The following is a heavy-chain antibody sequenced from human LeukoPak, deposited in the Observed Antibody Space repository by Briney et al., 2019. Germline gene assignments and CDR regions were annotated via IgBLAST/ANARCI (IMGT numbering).Heavy chain of an antibody. CDR2: ISSSSSYI. CDR1: GFTFSSYS. Sequence: GGSLRLSCAASGFTFSSYSMNWVRQAPGKGLEWVSSISSSSSYIYYADSVKGRFTISRDNAKNSLYLQMNSLRAEDTAVYYCAIDNTIFGVPFMDVWGKGTTVTVSS. D-gene: IGHD3-3*01. J-gene: IGHJ6*03. CDR3: AIDNTIFGVPFMDV. V-gene: IGHV3-21*01.